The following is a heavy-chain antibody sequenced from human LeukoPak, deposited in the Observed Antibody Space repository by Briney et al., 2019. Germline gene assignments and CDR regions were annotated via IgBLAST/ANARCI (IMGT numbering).Heavy chain of an antibody. CDR2: INPKNGGT. V-gene: IGHV1-2*02. CDR3: ARDEDRSPLNAFDV. J-gene: IGHJ3*01. CDR1: GYTFADYY. D-gene: IGHD6-19*01. Sequence: GASVKVSCKPSGYTFADYYIQWVRQAPAHGLEGIGWINPKNGGTNYVQKLQGRVTMTLDTSISTLYMELSRLTSDDTAVYYCARDEDRSPLNAFDVWGQGTLVTVSS.